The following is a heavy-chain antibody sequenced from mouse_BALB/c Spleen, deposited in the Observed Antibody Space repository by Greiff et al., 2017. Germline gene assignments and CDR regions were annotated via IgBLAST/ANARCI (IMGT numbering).Heavy chain of an antibody. CDR2: ISYSGST. Sequence: DVKLQESGPGLVKPSQSLSLTCTVTGYSITSDYAWTWIRQFPGNKLEWMGYISYSGSTSYNPSLKSRISITRDTSKNQFFLQLNSVTTEDTATYYCARIYYDYDGFAYWGQGTLVTVSA. J-gene: IGHJ3*01. CDR1: GYSITSDYA. V-gene: IGHV3-2*02. D-gene: IGHD2-4*01. CDR3: ARIYYDYDGFAY.